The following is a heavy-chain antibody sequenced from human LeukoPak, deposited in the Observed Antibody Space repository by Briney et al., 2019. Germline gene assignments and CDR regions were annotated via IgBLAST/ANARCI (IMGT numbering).Heavy chain of an antibody. CDR2: INWNGGGT. V-gene: IGHV3-20*04. J-gene: IGHJ4*02. CDR3: AKGWNGMDYGGGLDY. CDR1: GFTFDDYG. D-gene: IGHD4-23*01. Sequence: SGRSLRLSCAASGFTFDDYGMSWVRQVPGKGLEWVSGINWNGGGTAYADSVKGRFTISRDNAKNSLYLQMNSLRAEDTALYYCAKGWNGMDYGGGLDYWGQGTLVTVSS.